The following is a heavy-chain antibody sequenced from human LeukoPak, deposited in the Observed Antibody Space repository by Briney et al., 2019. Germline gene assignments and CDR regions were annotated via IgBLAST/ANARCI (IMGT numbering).Heavy chain of an antibody. D-gene: IGHD2-2*01. CDR1: GGSISSSSYY. CDR2: IYYSGST. Sequence: SETLSLTCTVSGGSISSSSYYWGWIRQPPGKGLEWIGSIYYSGSTYYNPSLKSRVTISVDTSKNQFSLKLSSVTAADTAVYYCARLSRRLSSYYFDYWGQGTLVTVSS. CDR3: ARLSRRLSSYYFDY. J-gene: IGHJ4*02. V-gene: IGHV4-39*01.